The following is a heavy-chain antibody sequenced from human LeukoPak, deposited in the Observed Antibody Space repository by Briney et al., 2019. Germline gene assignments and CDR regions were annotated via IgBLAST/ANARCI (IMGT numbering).Heavy chain of an antibody. CDR3: ARDTGVRGDYYYGMDV. D-gene: IGHD3-10*02. CDR1: GGSISSGSYY. CDR2: IYTSGST. Sequence: ASQTLSLTRTLSGGSISSGSYYWSWIRQPAGKGLEWIERIYTSGSTNYNPSLKSRVTISVDTSKNQFSLKLSSVTAADTAVYYCARDTGVRGDYYYGMDVWGQGTTVTVSS. J-gene: IGHJ6*02. V-gene: IGHV4-61*02.